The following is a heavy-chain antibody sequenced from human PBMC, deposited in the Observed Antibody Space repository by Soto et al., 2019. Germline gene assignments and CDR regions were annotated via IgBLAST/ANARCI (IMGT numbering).Heavy chain of an antibody. CDR2: TYYRSKWYN. CDR1: DSVSSNSAA. Sequence: DSVSSNSAAWNWIRQSPSRGLEWLGRTYYRSKWYNDYAVSVKSRITINPDTSKNQFSLQLNSVTPEDTAVYYCASSTHGSGSLMGYFDYWGQGTLVTVSS. J-gene: IGHJ4*02. CDR3: ASSTHGSGSLMGYFDY. D-gene: IGHD3-10*01. V-gene: IGHV6-1*01.